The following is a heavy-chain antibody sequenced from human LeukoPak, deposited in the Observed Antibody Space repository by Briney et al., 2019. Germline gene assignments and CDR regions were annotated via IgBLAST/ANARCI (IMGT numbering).Heavy chain of an antibody. J-gene: IGHJ4*02. CDR2: INWNGGST. V-gene: IGHV3-20*04. CDR3: AREYYYGSGSYYRSVRYPYFDY. D-gene: IGHD3-10*01. Sequence: GGSLRLSCAASGFTVSSNYMSWVRQAPGKGLEWVSGINWNGGSTGYADSVKGRFTISRDNAKNSLYLQMNSLRAEDTALYYCAREYYYGSGSYYRSVRYPYFDYWGQGTLVTVSS. CDR1: GFTVSSNY.